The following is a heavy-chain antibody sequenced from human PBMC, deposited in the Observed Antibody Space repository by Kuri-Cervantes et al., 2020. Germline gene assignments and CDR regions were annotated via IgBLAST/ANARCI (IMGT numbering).Heavy chain of an antibody. CDR1: GGSISSSSYY. D-gene: IGHD1-26*01. Sequence: SETLSLTCTVSGGSISSSSYYWGWIRQPPGKGLEWIGSIYYSGSTYYNSSLKSRVTISVDKSENQFSLRVSSLTAADTAVYYCARDSGSYYFDYWGQGTLVTVSS. J-gene: IGHJ4*02. CDR3: ARDSGSYYFDY. CDR2: IYYSGST. V-gene: IGHV4-39*07.